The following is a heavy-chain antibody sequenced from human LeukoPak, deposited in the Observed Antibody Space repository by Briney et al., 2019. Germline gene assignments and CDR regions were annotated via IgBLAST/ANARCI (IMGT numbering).Heavy chain of an antibody. Sequence: ASVKVSCKVSGYTLTELSMHWVRQAPGKGLEWMGGFDPEDGETIYAQKFQGRVTMTEDTSTDTAYMELSSLRSEDTAVYYCATGATDVYYYYMDVWGKGTTVTVSS. CDR2: FDPEDGET. D-gene: IGHD1-26*01. CDR3: ATGATDVYYYYMDV. V-gene: IGHV1-24*01. J-gene: IGHJ6*03. CDR1: GYTLTELS.